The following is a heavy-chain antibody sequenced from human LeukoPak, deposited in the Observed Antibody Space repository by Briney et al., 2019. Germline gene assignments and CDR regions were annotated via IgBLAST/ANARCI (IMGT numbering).Heavy chain of an antibody. J-gene: IGHJ4*02. V-gene: IGHV3-23*01. CDR3: ATQGARWFGDPTFDY. Sequence: PGGSLRLSCAPSGFTFSSYAMSWVRQAPGKGLEWVSAISGSGGSTYYADSVKGRFTISRDNSKTTLYLQMNRLRAEDTAVYYCATQGARWFGDPTFDYWGQGTLVTVSS. CDR1: GFTFSSYA. CDR2: ISGSGGST. D-gene: IGHD3-10*01.